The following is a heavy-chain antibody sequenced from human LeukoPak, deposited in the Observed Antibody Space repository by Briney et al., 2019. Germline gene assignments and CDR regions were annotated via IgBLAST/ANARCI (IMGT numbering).Heavy chain of an antibody. D-gene: IGHD3-22*01. CDR1: GFTFGLYA. V-gene: IGHV3-48*01. Sequence: GGSLRLSCAASGFTFGLYAINWVRQAPGKGLEWISYIGPSGSNIYYADSVKGRFTISRDNVKDSLYLQMTSLRAEDTAVYYCARGLDYYDSSGYYRFWGQGTMVTVSS. J-gene: IGHJ3*01. CDR2: IGPSGSNI. CDR3: ARGLDYYDSSGYYRF.